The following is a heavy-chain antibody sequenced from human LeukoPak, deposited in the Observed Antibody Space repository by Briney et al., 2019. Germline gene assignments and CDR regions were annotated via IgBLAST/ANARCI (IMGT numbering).Heavy chain of an antibody. CDR1: GYTFTSYW. V-gene: IGHV5-51*01. CDR2: IYPGDSDT. J-gene: IGHJ6*02. Sequence: GESLKISCEGSGYTFTSYWIGWVRQMPGKGLEWMGIIYPGDSDTRYSPSFQGQVSISVDKSVSTAYLQWSSLKASDTAMYYCARQITVTTNYYYGMDVWGQGTTVTVSS. D-gene: IGHD4-17*01. CDR3: ARQITVTTNYYYGMDV.